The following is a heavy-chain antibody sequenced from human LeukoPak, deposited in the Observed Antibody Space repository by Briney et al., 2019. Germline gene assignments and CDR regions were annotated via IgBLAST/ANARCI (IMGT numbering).Heavy chain of an antibody. D-gene: IGHD3-10*01. CDR3: ATASQVKHRDYYYYMDV. CDR2: FDPEDGET. J-gene: IGHJ6*03. CDR1: GYTLTELS. V-gene: IGHV1-24*01. Sequence: GASVTVSCKVSGYTLTELSMHWVRQAPGKGLEWMGGFDPEDGETIYAQKFQGRVTMTEDTSTDTAYMELSSLRSEDTAVYYCATASQVKHRDYYYYMDVWGKGTTVTISS.